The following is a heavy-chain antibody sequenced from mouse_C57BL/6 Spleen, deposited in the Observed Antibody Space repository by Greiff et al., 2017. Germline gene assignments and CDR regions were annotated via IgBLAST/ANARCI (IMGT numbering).Heavy chain of an antibody. CDR3: AREYYGSSGYYGY. V-gene: IGHV1-82*01. CDR2: IYPGDGDT. J-gene: IGHJ2*01. D-gene: IGHD1-1*01. Sequence: VQLQESGPELVKPGASVKISCKASGYAFSSSWMNWVKQRPGKGLEWIGRIYPGDGDTNYNGKFKGKATLTVDKSSSTAYMQLSSLTSEDSAVYFCAREYYGSSGYYGYWGQGTTLTVSS. CDR1: GYAFSSSW.